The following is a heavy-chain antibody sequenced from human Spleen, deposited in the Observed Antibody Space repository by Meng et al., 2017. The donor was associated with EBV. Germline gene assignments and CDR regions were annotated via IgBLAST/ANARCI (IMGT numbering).Heavy chain of an antibody. Sequence: QGHRLEAGPELAKPSATLSPSFAVSCGSSGSSTCGDGVRPPPGKGLEWIGKIYHSGSTNYNPSLKSRVTISVDKSKNQFSLKLRSVTAADTAVYYCASGGGVDALGDYWGQGTLVTVSS. CDR3: ASGGGVDALGDY. CDR1: CGSSGSSTC. D-gene: IGHD3-16*01. J-gene: IGHJ4*02. V-gene: IGHV4-4*02. CDR2: IYHSGST.